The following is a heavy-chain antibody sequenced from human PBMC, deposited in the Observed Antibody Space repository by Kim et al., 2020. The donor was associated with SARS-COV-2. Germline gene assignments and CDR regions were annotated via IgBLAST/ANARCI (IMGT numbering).Heavy chain of an antibody. D-gene: IGHD6-13*01. J-gene: IGHJ5*02. CDR3: ARGPRYSSSWYGKRSWFDP. Sequence: LKSRVTISVDTSKNQFSLKLSSVTAADTAVYYCARGPRYSSSWYGKRSWFDPWGQGTLVTVSS. V-gene: IGHV4-34*01.